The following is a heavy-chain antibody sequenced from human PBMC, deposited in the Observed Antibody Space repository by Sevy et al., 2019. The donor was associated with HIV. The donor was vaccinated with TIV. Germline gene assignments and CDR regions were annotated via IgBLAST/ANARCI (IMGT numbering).Heavy chain of an antibody. CDR3: ARSLGGEPGTINWFDP. CDR2: IHSSGTT. J-gene: IGHJ5*02. Sequence: SETLSLTCTVSGGSISTYYWSWIRQPAGEGLEWIGRIHSSGTTDYNPSLRSRVTRSLGTSKMRFSLEPRSVTVADSAMYFCARSLGGEPGTINWFDPWGQGTLVTVSS. V-gene: IGHV4-4*07. CDR1: GGSISTYY. D-gene: IGHD2-2*01.